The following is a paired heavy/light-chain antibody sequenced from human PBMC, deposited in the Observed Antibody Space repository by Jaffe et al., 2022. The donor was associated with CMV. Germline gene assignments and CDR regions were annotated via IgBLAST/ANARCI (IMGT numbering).Heavy chain of an antibody. V-gene: IGHV4-59*12. CDR1: GDSMNNSY. CDR3: AKFYGPRYFDV. J-gene: IGHJ2*01. Sequence: QVQLQESGPGLVKPSETLSLTCTVSGDSMNNSYWTWIRQPPGRGLEWIGYIYYTGTTYYDPSVRGRVTMSVDTSQSQFSLRLTSVTAADTAIYYCAKFYGPRYFDVWGRGALVTVSS. CDR2: IYYTGTT. D-gene: IGHD3-10*01.
Light chain of an antibody. J-gene: IGLJ2*01. V-gene: IGLV2-11*01. CDR3: CSYAGHYTVI. Sequence: QSALTQPRSVSGSPGQSVTISCTGSNSDIGNYNYVSWYQQYPGEVPKLIIYDVTKRPSGVPNRFSGSKSDNTASLAISGLQAEDEADYYCCSYAGHYTVIFGGGTKLTVL. CDR1: NSDIGNYNY. CDR2: DVT.